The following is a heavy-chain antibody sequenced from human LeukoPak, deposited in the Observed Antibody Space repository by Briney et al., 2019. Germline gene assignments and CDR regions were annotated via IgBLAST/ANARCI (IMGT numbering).Heavy chain of an antibody. CDR3: ARQRMYRIAAAGTLLIDY. V-gene: IGHV4-39*01. J-gene: IGHJ4*02. CDR2: IYYSGST. D-gene: IGHD6-13*01. CDR1: GGSISSSSYY. Sequence: SETLSLTCTVSGGSISSSSYYWGWIRQPPGKGLEWIGSIYYSGSTYYNPSLKSRVTISVDTSKNQFSLKLSSVTAADTAVYYCARQRMYRIAAAGTLLIDYWGQGTLVTVSS.